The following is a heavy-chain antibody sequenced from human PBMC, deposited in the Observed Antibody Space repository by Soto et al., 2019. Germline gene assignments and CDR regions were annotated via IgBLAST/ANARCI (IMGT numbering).Heavy chain of an antibody. CDR2: IWSDGGNK. D-gene: IGHD3-10*01. Sequence: QVQLVESGGGVVQPGRSLRLSCVASGIAFSNCAMHWVRQAPGKGLEWVTIIWSDGGNKHYADSVKGRFTISRDNSKNTLYLQLDSMRVEDTAVYYCAGGDGTGPYILDYWGQGTLVTVSS. V-gene: IGHV3-33*01. CDR1: GIAFSNCA. CDR3: AGGDGTGPYILDY. J-gene: IGHJ4*02.